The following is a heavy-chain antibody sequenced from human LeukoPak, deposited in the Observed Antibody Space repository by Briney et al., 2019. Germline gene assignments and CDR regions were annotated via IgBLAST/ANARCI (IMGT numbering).Heavy chain of an antibody. J-gene: IGHJ4*02. CDR2: ISGSGGST. V-gene: IGHV3-23*01. CDR3: AKRGVVVRVILVGFHKEAYYFDS. Sequence: GGSLRLSCAVSGITLSNYGMSWVRQAPGKGLEWVAGISGSGGSTNYADSVKGRFTISRDNPKNTLYLQMNILRAEDTAVYFCAKRGVVVRVILVGFHKEAYYFDSWGQGALVTVSS. D-gene: IGHD3-10*01. CDR1: GITLSNYG.